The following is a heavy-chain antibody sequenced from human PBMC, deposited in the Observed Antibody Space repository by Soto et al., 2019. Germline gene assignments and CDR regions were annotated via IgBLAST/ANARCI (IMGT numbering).Heavy chain of an antibody. CDR1: GYTFTSYH. J-gene: IGHJ4*02. V-gene: IGHV1-46*03. D-gene: IGHD4-17*01. Sequence: VASVKVSCKASGYTFTSYHMYWVRQAPGQGLEWMGIINPSGGGTSYAQKFQGRVTMTRDTSTSTVYMEVSSLRSEDTAVYYCARDASSTVTTGILDYWGQGTLVTVSS. CDR3: ARDASSTVTTGILDY. CDR2: INPSGGGT.